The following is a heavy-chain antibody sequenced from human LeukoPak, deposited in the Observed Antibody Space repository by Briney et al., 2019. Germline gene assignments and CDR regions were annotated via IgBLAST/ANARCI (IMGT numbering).Heavy chain of an antibody. V-gene: IGHV1-69*13. CDR1: GGTFRRFT. J-gene: IGHJ4*02. D-gene: IGHD3-22*01. CDR3: AREWGLESSGYYYAY. CDR2: ITPIFGTA. Sequence: SVKVSCKASGGTFRRFTISWVRQAPGQGFEWMGGITPIFGTADFAQKFQGRVSITADESTSTAFMELSSLRSEDTAVYYCAREWGLESSGYYYAYWGQGTLVTVSS.